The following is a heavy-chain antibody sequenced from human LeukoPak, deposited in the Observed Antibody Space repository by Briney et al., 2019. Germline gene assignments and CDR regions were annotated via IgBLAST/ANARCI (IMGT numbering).Heavy chain of an antibody. Sequence: PSETLSLTCAVYGGSFSGYYWSWIRQPAGKGLEWIGRIYTSGSTNYNPSLKTRVTISVDTSKNQFSLRLSSVTAADTAVYYCARDLMITFGGVIVSYACDIWGQGTMVTVSS. D-gene: IGHD3-16*02. CDR1: GGSFSGYY. V-gene: IGHV4-59*10. J-gene: IGHJ3*02. CDR3: ARDLMITFGGVIVSYACDI. CDR2: IYTSGST.